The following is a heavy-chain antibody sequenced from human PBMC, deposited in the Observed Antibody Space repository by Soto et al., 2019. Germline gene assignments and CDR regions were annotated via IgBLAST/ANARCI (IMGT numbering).Heavy chain of an antibody. CDR1: GVTFSTSG. D-gene: IGHD2-21*01. CDR3: ARVSPSSCGGGNCYRLDSYFDS. CDR2: MIPLFGTP. Sequence: QAQLVQSGAEVKKPGSSLKVSCKTSGVTFSTSGISWVRQGPGQGLEWMGGMIPLFGTPKYARKFQGRVSITADDSATTTYLELSGLSSDDTAIYYCARVSPSSCGGGNCYRLDSYFDSWGQGSQVGVSS. J-gene: IGHJ4*03. V-gene: IGHV1-69*01.